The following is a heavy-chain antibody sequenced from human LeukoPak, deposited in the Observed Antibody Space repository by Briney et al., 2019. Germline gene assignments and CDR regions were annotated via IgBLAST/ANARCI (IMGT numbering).Heavy chain of an antibody. J-gene: IGHJ3*02. Sequence: GGSLRLSCAASGFTFSNYGMTWVRQAPGKGLEWVSSISGSCETTYYADSVKGRLSISRDNSKNTLYLQMNSLRAEDTAVYYCAKLRFGDAFDIWAQGTMVTVSS. CDR1: GFTFSNYG. CDR2: ISGSCETT. V-gene: IGHV3-23*01. D-gene: IGHD3-10*01. CDR3: AKLRFGDAFDI.